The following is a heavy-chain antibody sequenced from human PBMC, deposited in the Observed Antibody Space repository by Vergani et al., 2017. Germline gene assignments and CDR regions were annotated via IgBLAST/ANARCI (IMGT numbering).Heavy chain of an antibody. D-gene: IGHD2-15*01. CDR1: GYSFTSYW. CDR2: IYPGDSDT. CDR3: ARHQVFCSGGSCYPHRNWFDP. J-gene: IGHJ5*02. V-gene: IGHV5-51*01. Sequence: EVQLVQSGAEGKKPGESLKISCKGSGYSFTSYWIGWVRQMPGKGLEWMGIIYPGDSDTRYSPSFQGQVTILADKSISTAYLQWSSLKASDTAMYYCARHQVFCSGGSCYPHRNWFDPWGQGTLVTVSS.